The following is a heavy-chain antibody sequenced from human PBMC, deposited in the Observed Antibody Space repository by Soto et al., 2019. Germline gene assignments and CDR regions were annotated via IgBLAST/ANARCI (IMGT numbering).Heavy chain of an antibody. V-gene: IGHV4-61*01. CDR3: ARVIGYGGKSYFDY. D-gene: IGHD4-17*01. CDR2: IYYSGST. J-gene: IGHJ4*02. CDR1: GGSVSSGSYY. Sequence: SETLSLTCTVSGGSVSSGSYYWSWIRQPPGKGLEWIGYIYYSGSTNYNPSLKSRVTISVDTSKNQFSLKLSSVTAADTAVYYCARVIGYGGKSYFDYWGQGTLVTVSS.